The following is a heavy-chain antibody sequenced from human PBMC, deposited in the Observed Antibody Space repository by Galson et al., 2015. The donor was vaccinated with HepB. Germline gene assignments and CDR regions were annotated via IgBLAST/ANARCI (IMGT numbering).Heavy chain of an antibody. D-gene: IGHD3-22*01. CDR1: GFTFSSYG. CDR2: IWFDGSNQ. Sequence: SLRLSCAASGFTFSSYGIHWVRQAPGKGLEWVAVIWFDGSNQYYADSVKGRFTISRDNSKNTLYLQMNSLRAEDTAVYYCARGTLRPYYYDSGASTPFDYWGQGTLVTVSS. CDR3: ARGTLRPYYYDSGASTPFDY. V-gene: IGHV3-33*01. J-gene: IGHJ4*02.